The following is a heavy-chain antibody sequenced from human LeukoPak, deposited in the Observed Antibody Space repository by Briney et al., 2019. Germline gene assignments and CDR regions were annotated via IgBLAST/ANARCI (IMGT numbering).Heavy chain of an antibody. CDR1: GGSISGYY. D-gene: IGHD5-12*01. CDR2: IYDSGST. Sequence: SETLSLTCTVSGGSISGYYWSWIRQPPGKGLEWIGYIYDSGSTNYNPSLKSRVTISVDTSKNQFSLKLSSVTAADTAVYYCARGGSGYDSFYYYGMDVWGQGITVTVSS. V-gene: IGHV4-59*01. J-gene: IGHJ6*02. CDR3: ARGGSGYDSFYYYGMDV.